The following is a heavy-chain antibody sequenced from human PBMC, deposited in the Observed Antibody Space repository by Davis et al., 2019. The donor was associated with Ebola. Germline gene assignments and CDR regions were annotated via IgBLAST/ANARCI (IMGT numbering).Heavy chain of an antibody. CDR2: ISYDGSNK. Sequence: GESLKISCAASGFTFSDYYMSWIRQAPGKGLEWVAVISYDGSNKYYADSVKGRFTISRDNSKNTLYLQMNSLRAEDTAVYYCARAGELRPYFDYWGQGTLVTVSS. CDR1: GFTFSDYY. CDR3: ARAGELRPYFDY. J-gene: IGHJ4*02. D-gene: IGHD1-26*01. V-gene: IGHV3-30*03.